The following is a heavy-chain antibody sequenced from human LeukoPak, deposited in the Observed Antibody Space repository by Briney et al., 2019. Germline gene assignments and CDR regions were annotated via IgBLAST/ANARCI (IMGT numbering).Heavy chain of an antibody. Sequence: GESLKISCKGSGYSFTSYWIGWVRQMPGKGLGGMGIIYPGDSDTRFSPSFQGQVTISADKSISTAYLQWSSLKASDTAMYYCARSVRDGYNQFDYWGQGTLVTVSS. D-gene: IGHD5-24*01. V-gene: IGHV5-51*01. CDR1: GYSFTSYW. CDR2: IYPGDSDT. CDR3: ARSVRDGYNQFDY. J-gene: IGHJ4*02.